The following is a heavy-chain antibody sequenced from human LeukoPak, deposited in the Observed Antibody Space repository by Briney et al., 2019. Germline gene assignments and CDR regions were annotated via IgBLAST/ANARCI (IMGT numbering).Heavy chain of an antibody. Sequence: GRSHRPSRAASGFSFRKAWMGWGPRAPGKGWEWGGRIKSKTDGGTTDYASPVKGRFTISRHDSKNTLYLQMNSLKTEDSAVYYCTRDTALDYRGQGTLVTVSS. CDR1: GFSFRKAW. D-gene: IGHD5-18*01. J-gene: IGHJ4*02. CDR2: IKSKTDGGTT. V-gene: IGHV3-15*01. CDR3: TRDTALDY.